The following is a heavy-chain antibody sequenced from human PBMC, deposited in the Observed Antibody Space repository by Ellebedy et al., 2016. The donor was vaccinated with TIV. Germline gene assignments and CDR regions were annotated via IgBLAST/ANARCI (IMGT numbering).Heavy chain of an antibody. CDR2: INAGNGST. Sequence: ASVKVSXXASGYTFSNYPMDWVRQAPGQRLEWMGWINAGNGSTKYSQKFQGRVTITRDTSVRTAYMELSSLRSEDTAVYYCASSVSQWYGSWGQGTLVTVSS. J-gene: IGHJ5*02. CDR1: GYTFSNYP. D-gene: IGHD3-10*01. V-gene: IGHV1-3*01. CDR3: ASSVSQWYGS.